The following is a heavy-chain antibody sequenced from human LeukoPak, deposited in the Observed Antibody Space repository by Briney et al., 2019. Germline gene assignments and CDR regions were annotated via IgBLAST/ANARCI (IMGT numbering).Heavy chain of an antibody. CDR3: ARKGLWQQLVQLDY. D-gene: IGHD6-13*01. Sequence: GGSLRLSCAASGFTFSSYEMNWVRQAPGKGLEWVSYISSSGSTIYYADSVKGRFTISRDNAENSLYLQMNSLRAEDTAVYYCARKGLWQQLVQLDYWGQGTLVTVSS. J-gene: IGHJ4*02. CDR1: GFTFSSYE. V-gene: IGHV3-48*03. CDR2: ISSSGSTI.